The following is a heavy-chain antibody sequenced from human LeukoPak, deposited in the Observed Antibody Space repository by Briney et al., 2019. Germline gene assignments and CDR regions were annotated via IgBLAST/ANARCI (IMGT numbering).Heavy chain of an antibody. D-gene: IGHD3-10*01. CDR1: DGSISSSSYY. CDR3: ARHSPLVRGVDF. CDR2: IYYTGRT. Sequence: SETLSLTCTVSDGSISSSSYYWGWIRQPPGKGLESIGNIYYTGRTFYNPSLKSRVTISVDTSKNQFSLKLSSMAAADTAVYYCARHSPLVRGVDFWGQGTLVTVSS. V-gene: IGHV4-39*01. J-gene: IGHJ4*02.